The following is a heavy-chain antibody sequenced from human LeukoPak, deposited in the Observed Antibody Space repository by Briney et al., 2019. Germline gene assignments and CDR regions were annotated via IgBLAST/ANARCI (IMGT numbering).Heavy chain of an antibody. J-gene: IGHJ4*02. V-gene: IGHV3-23*01. CDR2: ISGSGGST. D-gene: IGHD6-19*01. CDR3: AKDPSPGGYSSGWYVDY. CDR1: GFTFSSFA. Sequence: GGSLRLSCAASGFTFSSFAMNWVRQAPGKGLEWVAAISGSGGSTYYADSVKGRFTISRDNSKNTLYLQMNSLRAEDTAVYYCAKDPSPGGYSSGWYVDYWGQGTLVTVSS.